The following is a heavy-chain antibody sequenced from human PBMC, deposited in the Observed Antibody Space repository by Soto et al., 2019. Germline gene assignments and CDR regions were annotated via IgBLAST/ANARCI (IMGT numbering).Heavy chain of an antibody. CDR1: GFTFSSYG. J-gene: IGHJ4*02. CDR3: ARGPNDY. V-gene: IGHV3-33*01. CDR2: IWYDGSNK. Sequence: GGSLRLSCASSGFTFSSYGMHWVRQAPGKGLEWVAVIWYDGSNKYYADSVKGRFTISRGNSKNTLYLQMNSLRAEDTAVYYCARGPNDYWGQGTLVTVSS.